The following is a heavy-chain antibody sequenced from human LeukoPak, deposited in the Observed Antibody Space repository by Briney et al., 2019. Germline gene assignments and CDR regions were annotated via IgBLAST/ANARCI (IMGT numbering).Heavy chain of an antibody. CDR2: INHSGST. CDR3: ARGRHARY. Sequence: PSETLSLTCAVYGESLNGHYWSWIRQPPGKGLEWIGEINHSGSTNYNPSLKSRVTISVDTSKNQFSLKLSSVTAADTAVYYCARGRHARYWGQGTLVTVSS. J-gene: IGHJ4*02. V-gene: IGHV4-34*01. D-gene: IGHD2-8*01. CDR1: GESLNGHY.